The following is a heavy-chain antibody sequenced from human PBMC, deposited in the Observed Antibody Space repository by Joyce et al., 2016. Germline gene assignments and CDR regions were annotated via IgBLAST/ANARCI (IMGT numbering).Heavy chain of an antibody. V-gene: IGHV3-21*01. J-gene: IGHJ4*02. CDR3: ARSSYTNGIFDY. CDR2: LSSSSSYI. CDR1: GFTFSSYS. D-gene: IGHD2-8*01. Sequence: EVQLVESGGGLVKPGGSLRLSCAASGFTFSSYSMGWVRQAPGKGREWVSFLSSSSSYIKYTDSVKGRFTISRDNAKNSLYLQMNSLRVEDTAVYYCARSSYTNGIFDYWGQGTLVTVSS.